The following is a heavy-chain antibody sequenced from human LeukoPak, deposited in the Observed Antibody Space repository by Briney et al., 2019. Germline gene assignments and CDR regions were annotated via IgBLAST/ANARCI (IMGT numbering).Heavy chain of an antibody. CDR2: IFHSGST. J-gene: IGHJ4*02. D-gene: IGHD3-10*01. CDR3: ARHPGY. V-gene: IGHV4-38-2*02. Sequence: PSETLSLTCTVSGYSISSGYYWGWIRQPPGKGVEWIGSIFHSGSTSYNPSLKSRVTISIDTSKNQSSLKRSSVTAADTAMYYCARHPGYWGQGTLVTVSS. CDR1: GYSISSGYY.